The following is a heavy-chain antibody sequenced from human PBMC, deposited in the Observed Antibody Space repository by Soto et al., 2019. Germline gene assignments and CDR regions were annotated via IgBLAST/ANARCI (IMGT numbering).Heavy chain of an antibody. V-gene: IGHV1-8*01. J-gene: IGHJ4*02. D-gene: IGHD6-13*01. CDR3: AREHSSRWRFDY. Sequence: QVQLVQSGAEVKKPGASVKVSCKASGYTFTSYDITWVRQATGQGLEWMGWMNPNSGNTGYAQKFQGRVTMTGNTAMSTAYMELSSLRSEDTAVYYCAREHSSRWRFDYWGQGTLVTVSS. CDR1: GYTFTSYD. CDR2: MNPNSGNT.